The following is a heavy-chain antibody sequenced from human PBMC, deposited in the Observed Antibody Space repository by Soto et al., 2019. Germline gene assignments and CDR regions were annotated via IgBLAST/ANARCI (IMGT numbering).Heavy chain of an antibody. V-gene: IGHV3-30*18. CDR3: AKTSGYDYVWGSSGLDP. Sequence: QVQLVESGGGVVQPGRSLRLSCAASGFTFSSFGMHWVRQAPDKGLQWVAVISYDGSDKYYADSAKGRFSISRDDSTNTMCLQMNSLSPEDTAVYYCAKTSGYDYVWGSSGLDPWGQGTLVTVSS. CDR1: GFTFSSFG. J-gene: IGHJ5*02. CDR2: ISYDGSDK. D-gene: IGHD3-16*01.